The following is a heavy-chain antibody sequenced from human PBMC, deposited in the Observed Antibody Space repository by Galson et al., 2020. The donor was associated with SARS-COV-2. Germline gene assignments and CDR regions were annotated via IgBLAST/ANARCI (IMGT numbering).Heavy chain of an antibody. J-gene: IGHJ6*02. V-gene: IGHV3-23*01. Sequence: GESLKISCAASGFTFSSYAMSWVRQAPGKGLEWVSGIDGIGGSTYYAESVKGRFTVSRDNSRNTLYLQMNRLNADDTAIYYCAKDGGETRGYYNYYFAMDVWGQGTTVTVSS. D-gene: IGHD2-15*01. CDR2: IDGIGGST. CDR1: GFTFSSYA. CDR3: AKDGGETRGYYNYYFAMDV.